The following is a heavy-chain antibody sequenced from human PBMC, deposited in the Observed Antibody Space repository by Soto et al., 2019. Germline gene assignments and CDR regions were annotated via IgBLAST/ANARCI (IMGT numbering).Heavy chain of an antibody. CDR1: TFSLYS. D-gene: IGHD1-26*01. CDR3: TRDEGVSYGSWFHR. CDR2: ISSGAAYI. V-gene: IGHV3-21*01. Sequence: EVQVVESGGGLVKPGGSLTLSCNFTFSLYSMNWVRQAPGKGLEWVASISSGAAYIKYADSVQGRFTISRDNAKSSVSLEMSSLRVEDTAVYFCTRDEGVSYGSWFHRWGQGTQVTVSA. J-gene: IGHJ5*02.